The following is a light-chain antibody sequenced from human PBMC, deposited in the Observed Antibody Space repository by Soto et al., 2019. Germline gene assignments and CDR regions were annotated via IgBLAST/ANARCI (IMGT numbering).Light chain of an antibody. CDR2: SAT. V-gene: IGKV1-39*01. Sequence: DIQMTQSPSSRSASVGDRVTIICRASQSIASFLNWYQQKPGKAPRLLIYSATNLYSGVPSRFSGSDAVTDFTPTISSLQPEDFATYFCQQSYSIPHTFGQGTKVDIK. CDR1: QSIASF. J-gene: IGKJ2*01. CDR3: QQSYSIPHT.